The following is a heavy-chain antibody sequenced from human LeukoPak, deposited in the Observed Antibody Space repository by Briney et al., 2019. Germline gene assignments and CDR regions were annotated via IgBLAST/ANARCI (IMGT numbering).Heavy chain of an antibody. V-gene: IGHV5-51*01. CDR2: IYSGVSDS. CDR1: GYNFTSHW. Sequence: RGESLKIFCKGSGYNFTSHWIGWGRQMPGKGLEGMGIIYSGVSDSRQSPSLRGQATISADKSINTAYLQWNSLKASDTAMYYCARGHHVVVATATWASDAFDLWGQGTMVTVSS. CDR3: ARGHHVVVATATWASDAFDL. J-gene: IGHJ3*01. D-gene: IGHD2-21*02.